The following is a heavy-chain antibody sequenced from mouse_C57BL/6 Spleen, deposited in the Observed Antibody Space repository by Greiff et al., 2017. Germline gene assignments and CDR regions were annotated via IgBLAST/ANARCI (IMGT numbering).Heavy chain of an antibody. J-gene: IGHJ2*01. CDR1: GFTFSSYA. CDR3: ARGLTGHFDY. D-gene: IGHD4-1*01. CDR2: ISDGGSYT. Sequence: EVQRVESGGGLVKPGGSLKLSCAASGFTFSSYAMSWVRQTPEKRLEWVATISDGGSYTYYPDNVQGRFTISRDNAKNNLYLQMSHLKSEDTAMYYCARGLTGHFDYWGQGTTLTVSS. V-gene: IGHV5-4*01.